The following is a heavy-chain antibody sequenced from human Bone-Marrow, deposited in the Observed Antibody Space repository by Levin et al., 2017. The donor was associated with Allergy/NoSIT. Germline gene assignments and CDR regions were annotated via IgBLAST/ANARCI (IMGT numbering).Heavy chain of an antibody. CDR3: ARDAEGFDY. V-gene: IGHV1-18*01. CDR2: IRTYNGDT. CDR1: GYTFTNYG. J-gene: IGHJ4*02. Sequence: GESLKISCKASGYTFTNYGIDWVRQAPGQGLEWMGWIRTYNGDTKYAQKVQGRVTLTTDTATSTAYLELRGLRPDDTAVYYCARDAEGFDYWGQGTLVTVSS.